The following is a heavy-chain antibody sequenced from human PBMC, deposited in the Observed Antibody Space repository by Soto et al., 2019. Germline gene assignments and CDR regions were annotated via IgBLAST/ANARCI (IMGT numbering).Heavy chain of an antibody. D-gene: IGHD3-3*01. J-gene: IGHJ3*02. CDR1: GGSISSGGYY. CDR2: IYYSGST. CDR3: ASRTIFGGAGAFDI. V-gene: IGHV4-31*03. Sequence: SETLSLTCTVSGGSISSGGYYWSWIRQHPGKGLEWIGYIYYSGSTYYNPSLKSRVTISVDTSKNQFSLKLSSVTAADTAVYYCASRTIFGGAGAFDIWGQGXMVTV.